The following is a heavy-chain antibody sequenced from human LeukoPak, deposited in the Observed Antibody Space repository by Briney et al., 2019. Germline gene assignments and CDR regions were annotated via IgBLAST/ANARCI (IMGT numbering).Heavy chain of an antibody. D-gene: IGHD6-13*01. CDR3: TAGIGHSDFDY. CDR1: GFTFSNAW. Sequence: GGSLRLSCAASGFTFSNAWMSWVRQAPGKGLEWVGRVKSKTNGGTTAYAAPVKGGFTISRDDSKNTYLQMNSLKSEDTAVYYCTAGIGHSDFDYWGQGTLVTVSS. J-gene: IGHJ4*02. V-gene: IGHV3-15*01. CDR2: VKSKTNGGTT.